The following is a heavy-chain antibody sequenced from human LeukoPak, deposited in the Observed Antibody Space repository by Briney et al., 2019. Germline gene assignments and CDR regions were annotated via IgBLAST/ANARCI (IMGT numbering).Heavy chain of an antibody. CDR2: ITSSGATT. V-gene: IGHV3-11*01. CDR1: GFSFSDSY. CDR3: ARDPDYGDPY. Sequence: PGGSPRLSCSASGFSFSDSYMNWFRLSPEKGLEWIAYITSSGATTEYADSVKGRFTISRVNAKNSMYLQMNSLRPEDTAVYYCARDPDYGDPYWGQGTLVTVSS. D-gene: IGHD4/OR15-4a*01. J-gene: IGHJ4*02.